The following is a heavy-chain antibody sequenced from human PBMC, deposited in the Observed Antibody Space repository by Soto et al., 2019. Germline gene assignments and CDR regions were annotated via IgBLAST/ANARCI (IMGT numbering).Heavy chain of an antibody. J-gene: IGHJ5*02. CDR3: ARAASGITGTLDLTFDLRFDP. CDR1: GYTFTGYY. CDR2: INPNSGGT. D-gene: IGHD1-20*01. Sequence: GASVKVSCKASGYTFTGYYMHWVRQAPGQGLEWMGWINPNSGGTNYAQKFQGWVTMTRDTSISTAYMELSRLRSDDTAVYYCARAASGITGTLDLTFDLRFDPWGQGTLVTVSS. V-gene: IGHV1-2*04.